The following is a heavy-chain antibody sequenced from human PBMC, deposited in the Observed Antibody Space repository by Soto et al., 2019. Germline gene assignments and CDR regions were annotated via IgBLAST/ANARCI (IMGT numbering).Heavy chain of an antibody. V-gene: IGHV4-61*08. D-gene: IGHD7-27*01. CDR2: IYDSGST. CDR1: GGPVSSGGYF. J-gene: IGHJ3*02. Sequence: QVQLQESGPGLVKPSETLSLTCTVSGGPVSSGGYFWSWLRQPPGKGLEWIGCIYDSGSTIYNPSLKSRVTISVATSKNQFSLILSSVTAADTAVYYCARYTGGRDAFDIWGQGTMVTVSS. CDR3: ARYTGGRDAFDI.